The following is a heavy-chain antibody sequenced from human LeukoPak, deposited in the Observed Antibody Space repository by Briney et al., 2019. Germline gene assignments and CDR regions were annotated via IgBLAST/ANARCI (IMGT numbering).Heavy chain of an antibody. J-gene: IGHJ6*03. V-gene: IGHV1-8*01. CDR3: ASAIFGVLEGLMDV. D-gene: IGHD3-3*01. CDR1: GYTLTSCD. Sequence: GASVKLSCKAAGYTLTSCDINWVRQATGPGLGLKGWTNTNSGNTGNAQKSPGRVTMTRNTSISTAYMELSSLRAEHTAVHYCASAIFGVLEGLMDVWGKGATATVSS. CDR2: TNTNSGNT.